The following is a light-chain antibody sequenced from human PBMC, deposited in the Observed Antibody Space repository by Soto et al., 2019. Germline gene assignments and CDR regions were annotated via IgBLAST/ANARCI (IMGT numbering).Light chain of an antibody. CDR2: ADY. CDR3: AAWDDSLILV. V-gene: IGLV1-44*01. CDR1: SSNIGTNT. J-gene: IGLJ3*02. Sequence: QSVLTQPPSASGTPGQRVTISCSGSSSNIGTNTVNWYQQLPGTAPKLLIYADYQRPSGVPDRFSGSKSGTSASLAISGLQSEDEADYYCAAWDDSLILVFGGGTKLTVL.